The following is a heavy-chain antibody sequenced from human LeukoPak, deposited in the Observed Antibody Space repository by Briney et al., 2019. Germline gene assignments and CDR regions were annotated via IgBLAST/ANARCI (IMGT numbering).Heavy chain of an antibody. Sequence: GGSLRLSCAASGFTFSSYAMRWVRQAPGKGLEWASAISGSGGSTYYADSVKGRFTISRDNSKNTLYLQMNSLRAEDTAVYYCAKVPAWQQLVYFDYWGQGTLVTVSS. CDR1: GFTFSSYA. CDR3: AKVPAWQQLVYFDY. CDR2: ISGSGGST. V-gene: IGHV3-23*01. J-gene: IGHJ4*02. D-gene: IGHD6-13*01.